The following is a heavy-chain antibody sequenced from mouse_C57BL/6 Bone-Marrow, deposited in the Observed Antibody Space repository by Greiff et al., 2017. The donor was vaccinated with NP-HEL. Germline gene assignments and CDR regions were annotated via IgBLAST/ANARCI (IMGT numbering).Heavy chain of an antibody. CDR2: ISDGGSYT. CDR1: GFTFSSYA. D-gene: IGHD1-1*02. CDR3: ARDRWERWYFEV. V-gene: IGHV5-4*01. J-gene: IGHJ1*03. Sequence: EVHLVESGGGLVKPGGSLKLSCAASGFTFSSYAMSWVRQTPEKRLEWVATISDGGSYTYYPDNVKGRFTISRDNAKNNLYLQMSHLKSEDTAMDYCARDRWERWYFEVWGTGTTVTVSS.